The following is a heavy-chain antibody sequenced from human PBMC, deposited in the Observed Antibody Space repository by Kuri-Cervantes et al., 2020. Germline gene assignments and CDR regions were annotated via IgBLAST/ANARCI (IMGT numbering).Heavy chain of an antibody. V-gene: IGHV1-2*02. CDR2: INPNSGGT. J-gene: IGHJ6*02. CDR1: GYTFTGYY. D-gene: IGHD2-21*01. Sequence: ASVKVSCKASGYTFTGYYMHWVRQAPRQGLEWMGWINPNSGGTNYAQKFQGRVTMTRDTSISTAYMELSRLRSDDTAVYYCARDPRYWWWGYGMDVWGQGTTVTVSS. CDR3: ARDPRYWWWGYGMDV.